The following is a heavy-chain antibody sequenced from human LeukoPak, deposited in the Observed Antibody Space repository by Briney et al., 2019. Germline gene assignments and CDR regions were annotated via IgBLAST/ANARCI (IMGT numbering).Heavy chain of an antibody. CDR1: GFTFSSYT. CDR2: ISSGSGYI. CDR3: VRGWFDF. Sequence: PGGSLRLSCAASGFTFSSYTMNWVRLAPGKGLEWVSSISSGSGYIQYADSVKGRFTISRDNAENSVFLQMRSLRVDDTALYYCVRGWFDFWGQGTPVTVSS. J-gene: IGHJ5*01. V-gene: IGHV3-21*01.